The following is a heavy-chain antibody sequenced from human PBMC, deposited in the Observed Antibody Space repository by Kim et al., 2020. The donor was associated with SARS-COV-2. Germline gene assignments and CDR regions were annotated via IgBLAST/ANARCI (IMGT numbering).Heavy chain of an antibody. D-gene: IGHD6-19*01. Sequence: GESLKISCKGSGYSFTSYWIGWVRQMPGKGLEWMGIIYPGDSDTRYSPSFQGQVTISADKSISTAYLQWSSLKASDTAMYYCARAGDGYSSGWDQDYWGQGTLVTVSS. CDR3: ARAGDGYSSGWDQDY. V-gene: IGHV5-51*01. CDR2: IYPGDSDT. CDR1: GYSFTSYW. J-gene: IGHJ4*02.